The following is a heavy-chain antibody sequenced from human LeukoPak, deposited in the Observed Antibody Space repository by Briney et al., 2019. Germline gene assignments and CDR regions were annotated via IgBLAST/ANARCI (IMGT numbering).Heavy chain of an antibody. CDR1: AGSISSYY. D-gene: IGHD6-19*01. V-gene: IGHV4-59*08. CDR2: IYYSGST. Sequence: SETLSLTCTVSAGSISSYYWSWIRQPPGKGLEWIGYIYYSGSTNYNPSLKSRVTISVDTSKNQFSLKLSSATAADTAVYYCAAKSYSSGLFDYWGQGTLVTVSS. J-gene: IGHJ4*02. CDR3: AAKSYSSGLFDY.